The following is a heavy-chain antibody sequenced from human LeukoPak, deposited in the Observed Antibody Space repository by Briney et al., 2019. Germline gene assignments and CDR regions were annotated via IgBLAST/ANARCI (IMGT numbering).Heavy chain of an antibody. V-gene: IGHV1-8*01. Sequence: ASVKVSCKASGYTFTSYDINWVRQATGQGLEWMGWMNPNSGNTGYAQKFQGRVTMTRNTSISTAYMELSSLRSEDTAVYYCARVGPLLWFGELLSMDVWGKGTTVTISS. CDR1: GYTFTSYD. J-gene: IGHJ6*04. CDR2: MNPNSGNT. CDR3: ARVGPLLWFGELLSMDV. D-gene: IGHD3-10*01.